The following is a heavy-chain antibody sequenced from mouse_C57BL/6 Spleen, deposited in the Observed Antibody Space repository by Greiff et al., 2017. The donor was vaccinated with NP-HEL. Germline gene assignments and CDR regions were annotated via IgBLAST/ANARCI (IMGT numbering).Heavy chain of an antibody. D-gene: IGHD4-1*02. CDR3: ASDGSTGGGSFAY. V-gene: IGHV2-6*01. CDR1: GFSLTSYG. CDR2: IWGVGST. J-gene: IGHJ3*01. Sequence: VQRVESGPGLVAPSQSLSITCTVSGFSLTSYGVDWVRQSPGKGLEWLGVIWGVGSTNYNSALKSRLSISKDNSKSQVFLKMNSLQTDDTDMYYCASDGSTGGGSFAYWGQGTLVTVSA.